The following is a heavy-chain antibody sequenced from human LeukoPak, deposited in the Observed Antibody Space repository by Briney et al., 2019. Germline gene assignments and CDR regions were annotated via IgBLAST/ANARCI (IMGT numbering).Heavy chain of an antibody. D-gene: IGHD6-13*01. J-gene: IGHJ4*02. CDR2: IIPIFGTA. V-gene: IGHV1-69*06. CDR1: GYTFSGYY. Sequence: APVKVSCKASGYTFSGYYMNWVRQAPGQGLEWMGGIIPIFGTANYAQKFQGRVTITADKSTSTAYMELSSLRSEDTAVYYCARSSIIAAAGPYYFDYWGQGTLVTVSS. CDR3: ARSSIIAAAGPYYFDY.